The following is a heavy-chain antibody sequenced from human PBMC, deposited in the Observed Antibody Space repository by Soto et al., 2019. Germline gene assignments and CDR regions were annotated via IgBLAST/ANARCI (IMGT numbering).Heavy chain of an antibody. V-gene: IGHV3-66*01. CDR3: ASRTEGFDP. J-gene: IGHJ5*02. Sequence: PGGSLRLSCVASGFTVSRYYMTWVRQAPGKGLEWVSVIYSSGSTYYADSVKGRFTISRDNSKNTLYLQMNSLRVEDTAVYYCASRTEGFDPWGQGTLVTVSS. CDR2: IYSSGST. CDR1: GFTVSRYY. D-gene: IGHD1-1*01.